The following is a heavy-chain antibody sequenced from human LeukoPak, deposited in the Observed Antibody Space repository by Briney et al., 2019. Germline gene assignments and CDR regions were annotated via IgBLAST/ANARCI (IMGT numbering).Heavy chain of an antibody. Sequence: GASVKVSCKASGGTFSSYAISWVRQAPGQGLEWMGGIIPIFGTANYAQKFQGRVTITADESTSTAYMELSSLRSEDTAVYYCARERAAAPNYYYYYYMDVWGKGTTVTVSS. CDR2: IIPIFGTA. J-gene: IGHJ6*03. V-gene: IGHV1-69*01. CDR1: GGTFSSYA. CDR3: ARERAAAPNYYYYYYMDV. D-gene: IGHD6-13*01.